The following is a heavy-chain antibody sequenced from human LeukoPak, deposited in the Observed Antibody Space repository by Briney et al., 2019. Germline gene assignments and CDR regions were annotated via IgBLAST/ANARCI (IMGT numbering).Heavy chain of an antibody. V-gene: IGHV4-31*03. CDR2: IYYSGST. Sequence: SETLSLTCTVSGGSISSGGYYWSWIRQHPGKGLEWIGYIYYSGSTYYNPSLKSRVTISVDTSKNQFSVKLSSVTAADTAVYYCARGPYYYDSKTFDYWGQGTLVTVSS. CDR3: ARGPYYYDSKTFDY. D-gene: IGHD3-22*01. J-gene: IGHJ4*02. CDR1: GGSISSGGYY.